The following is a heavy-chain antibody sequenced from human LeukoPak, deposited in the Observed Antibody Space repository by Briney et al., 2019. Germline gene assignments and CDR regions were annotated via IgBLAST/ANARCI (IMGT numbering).Heavy chain of an antibody. Sequence: ASVKVSCKASGGTFNSYAISWVRQAPGQGLEWMGGIIPIFGTTNYARKFRGRVTLTADKSTRTAYMELSSLRSEDTAVYYCAKGDYGDLYFDYWGQGTLVTVSS. CDR2: IIPIFGTT. D-gene: IGHD4-17*01. CDR3: AKGDYGDLYFDY. CDR1: GGTFNSYA. V-gene: IGHV1-69*06. J-gene: IGHJ4*02.